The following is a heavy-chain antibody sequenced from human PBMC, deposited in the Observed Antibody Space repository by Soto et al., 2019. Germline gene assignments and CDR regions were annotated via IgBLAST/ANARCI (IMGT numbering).Heavy chain of an antibody. V-gene: IGHV3-30*18. J-gene: IGHJ4*02. CDR1: GFTFSTNV. CDR3: VKDKDRTWSFDY. CDR2: MSHDGKNK. D-gene: IGHD2-8*02. Sequence: QVQLVESGGGMVQPGRSLRLSCGASGFTFSTNVMHWVRQSPGKGLEWVAFMSHDGKNKYYVDSVKGRFTISRDNSKNTLYLQMDSLRPEDTALYYCVKDKDRTWSFDYWGQGTLVTVSS.